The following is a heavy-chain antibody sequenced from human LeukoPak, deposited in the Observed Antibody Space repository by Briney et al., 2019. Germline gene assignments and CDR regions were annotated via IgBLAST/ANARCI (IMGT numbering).Heavy chain of an antibody. CDR2: IRGKANSYAT. V-gene: IGHV3-73*01. J-gene: IGHJ4*02. Sequence: GGSLRLSCAASGFTFSGSAMHWVRQASGKRLEWVGRIRGKANSYATAYAASVKGRFTISRDDSKNTAYLQMNSLKTEDTAVYYCTRHFDVVVVAATPEFDYWGQGTLVTVS. CDR3: TRHFDVVVVAATPEFDY. D-gene: IGHD2-15*01. CDR1: GFTFSGSA.